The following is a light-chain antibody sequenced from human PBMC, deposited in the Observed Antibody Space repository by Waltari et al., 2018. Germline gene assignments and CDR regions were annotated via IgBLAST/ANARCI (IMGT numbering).Light chain of an antibody. CDR2: GAS. V-gene: IGKV3-20*01. J-gene: IGKJ1*01. Sequence: EIVLTQSPGTLSLSPVERASLSCRTSQSVSSNYLAWYQQRPGQAPRLLIYGASSRAIGIPDRFSGSGSGTDFTLTISRLEPEDFAVYYCQQYGTSPRTFGQGTKVEIK. CDR1: QSVSSNY. CDR3: QQYGTSPRT.